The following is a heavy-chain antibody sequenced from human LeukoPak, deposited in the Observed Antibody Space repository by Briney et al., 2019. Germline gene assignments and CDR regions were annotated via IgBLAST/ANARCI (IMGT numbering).Heavy chain of an antibody. CDR2: INSDGSST. CDR3: AKDGSYGAY. Sequence: GSLRLLCSASGINLRSYWIHWVRQAPGEGLVWVSRINSDGSSTSYADSVKGRFTISRDNSKNTLYLQMNSLRAEDTAVYYCAKDGSYGAYWSQGTLVTVSS. V-gene: IGHV3-74*01. D-gene: IGHD1-26*01. J-gene: IGHJ4*02. CDR1: GINLRSYW.